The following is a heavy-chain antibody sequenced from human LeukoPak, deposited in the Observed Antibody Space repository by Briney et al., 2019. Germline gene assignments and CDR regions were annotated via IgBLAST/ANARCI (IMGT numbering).Heavy chain of an antibody. CDR1: GYTFTSYG. V-gene: IGHV1-18*01. J-gene: IGHJ6*02. CDR2: ISAYNGNT. CDR3: ARANYDFWSGYYTSYYYYGMDV. Sequence: GASVKVSCKASGYTFTSYGISWVRQAPGQGLEWMGWISAYNGNTNYAQKLQGRVTMTTDTSTSTAHMELRSLRSDDTAVYYCARANYDFWSGYYTSYYYYGMDVWGQGTTVTVSS. D-gene: IGHD3-3*01.